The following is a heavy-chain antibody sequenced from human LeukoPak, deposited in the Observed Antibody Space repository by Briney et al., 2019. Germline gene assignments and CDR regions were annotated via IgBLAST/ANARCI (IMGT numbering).Heavy chain of an antibody. CDR1: GFTFNNYW. CDR2: IKQDGSEK. J-gene: IGHJ4*02. CDR3: ARDTGYSGYDFDY. Sequence: HPGGSLRLSCAASGFTFNNYWMSWVRQAPGKGVEWVANIKQDGSEKYYVDSVKGRFTISRDNAKNSLYLQMNSLRAEDTAVYYCARDTGYSGYDFDYWGQGTLVTVSS. D-gene: IGHD5-12*01. V-gene: IGHV3-7*01.